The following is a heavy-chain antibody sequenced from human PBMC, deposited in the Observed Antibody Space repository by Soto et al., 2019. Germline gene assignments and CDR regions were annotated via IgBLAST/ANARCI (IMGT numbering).Heavy chain of an antibody. V-gene: IGHV1-18*01. J-gene: IGHJ3*02. CDR3: ARDILLWFGESDAFDI. CDR1: GYTFTSYG. Sequence: ASVKVSCKASGYTFTSYGISWVRQAPGQGLEWMGWISAYSGNTNYAQKLQGRVTMTTDTSTSTAYMELRSLRSDDTAVYYCARDILLWFGESDAFDIWGQGTMVTVSS. CDR2: ISAYSGNT. D-gene: IGHD3-10*01.